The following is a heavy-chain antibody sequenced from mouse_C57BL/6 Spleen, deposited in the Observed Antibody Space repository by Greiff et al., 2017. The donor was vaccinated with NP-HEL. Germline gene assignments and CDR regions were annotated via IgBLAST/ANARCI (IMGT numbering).Heavy chain of an antibody. CDR3: ARALTPWYFDV. Sequence: QVQLQQPGAELVRPGSSVKLSCKASGYTFTSYWMDWVKQRPGQGLEWIGNIYPSDSETHYNQKFKDKATLTVDKSSSTAYMQLSSLTSEDSAVYYCARALTPWYFDVWGTGTTVTVSS. V-gene: IGHV1-61*01. CDR1: GYTFTSYW. J-gene: IGHJ1*03. CDR2: IYPSDSET.